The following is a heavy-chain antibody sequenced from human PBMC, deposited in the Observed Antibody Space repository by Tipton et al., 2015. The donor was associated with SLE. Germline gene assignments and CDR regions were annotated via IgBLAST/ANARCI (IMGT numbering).Heavy chain of an antibody. CDR1: GDSVSSKSAA. D-gene: IGHD1-26*01. CDR3: ARGVGARGYFDY. CDR2: TYQRSRWYN. V-gene: IGHV6-1*01. J-gene: IGHJ4*02. Sequence: PGLVKPSQTLSLTCAISGDSVSSKSAAWNWIRQSPSRGLEWLGRTYQRSRWYNEYEVSVRSRITINPDTSKNQFSLQLNSVTPEDTAVYYCARGVGARGYFDYWGQGTLVTVSS.